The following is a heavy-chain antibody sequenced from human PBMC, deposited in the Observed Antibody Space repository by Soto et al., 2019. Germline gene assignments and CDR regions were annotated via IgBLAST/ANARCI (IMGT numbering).Heavy chain of an antibody. V-gene: IGHV5-51*01. D-gene: IGHD1-26*01. Sequence: GESLKISCKGSGYSFTSYWIGWVRQMPGKGLEWMGIIYPGDSDTRYSPSFQGQVTISADKSISTAYLQWSSLKASDTAMYYCARHRWEGYSGSRTNWFDPWGQGTLVTVSS. CDR3: ARHRWEGYSGSRTNWFDP. CDR1: GYSFTSYW. CDR2: IYPGDSDT. J-gene: IGHJ5*02.